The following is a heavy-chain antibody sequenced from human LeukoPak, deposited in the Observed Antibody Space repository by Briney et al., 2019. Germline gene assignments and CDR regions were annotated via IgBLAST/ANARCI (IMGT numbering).Heavy chain of an antibody. CDR2: ISVYSGNT. D-gene: IGHD3-22*01. Sequence: ASVKVSCKAFGYTFTGYYMHWVRQAPGQGLEWMGWISVYSGNTNYAQKLQGRVTMTTDTSTSTAYMELRSLRSDDTAVYYCARARDHYDSSGYFRGRYFDYWGQGTLVTVSS. V-gene: IGHV1-18*04. J-gene: IGHJ4*02. CDR3: ARARDHYDSSGYFRGRYFDY. CDR1: GYTFTGYY.